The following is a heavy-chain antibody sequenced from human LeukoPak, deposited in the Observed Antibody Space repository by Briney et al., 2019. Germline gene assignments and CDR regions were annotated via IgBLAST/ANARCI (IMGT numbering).Heavy chain of an antibody. V-gene: IGHV3-7*01. CDR2: IKQDGSEK. CDR3: ARWGIPTTVTKSTLYYYYYGMDV. CDR1: GFTFSSYW. J-gene: IGHJ6*02. Sequence: PGGSLRLSCAASGFTFSSYWMSWVRQAPGKGLEWVANIKQDGSEKYYVDSVKGRFTISRDNAKNSLYLQMNSLRAEDTAVYYCARWGIPTTVTKSTLYYYYYGMDVWGQGTTVTVSS. D-gene: IGHD4-17*01.